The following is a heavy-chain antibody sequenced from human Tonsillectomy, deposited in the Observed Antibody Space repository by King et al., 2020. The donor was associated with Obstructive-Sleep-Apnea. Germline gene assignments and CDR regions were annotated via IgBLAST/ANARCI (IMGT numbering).Heavy chain of an antibody. CDR2: ISGTGGST. Sequence: VQLVESGGGLVQPGGSLRLSCAASGFTFSSYAMSWVRQAPVKGLGWVSAISGTGGSTYYADSVKGRFTIPRANSKNTLYLKMNSLRAEETAVYYCAKDLAGSVVVPVAYFSWFDPWGQGTLVTVSS. CDR3: AKDLAGSVVVPVAYFSWFDP. J-gene: IGHJ5*02. CDR1: GFTFSSYA. V-gene: IGHV3-23*04. D-gene: IGHD2-2*01.